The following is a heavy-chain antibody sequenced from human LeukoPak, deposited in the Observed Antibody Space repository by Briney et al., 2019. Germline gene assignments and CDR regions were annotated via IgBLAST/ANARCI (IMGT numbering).Heavy chain of an antibody. D-gene: IGHD6-19*01. CDR3: ARHYSSGWFDY. CDR2: TWYDGSKM. V-gene: IGHV3-33*01. Sequence: GGSLRLSCAVSGYTFSSHGMEWLRQAPGKGLEWVAVTWYDGSKMYYADSVKGRFTISRDNSKNILYLEMNSLRAEDTAVYYCARHYSSGWFDYWGQGTLVTVSS. J-gene: IGHJ4*02. CDR1: GYTFSSHG.